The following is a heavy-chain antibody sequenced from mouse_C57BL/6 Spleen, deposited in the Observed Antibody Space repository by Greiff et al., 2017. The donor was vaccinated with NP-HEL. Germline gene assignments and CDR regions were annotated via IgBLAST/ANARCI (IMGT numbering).Heavy chain of an antibody. J-gene: IGHJ4*01. CDR1: GFTFSDYY. CDR3: ARGGSSNYAMDY. Sequence: EVQLQESEGGLVQPGSSMKLSCTASGFTFSDYYMAWVRQVPEKGLEWVANINYDGSSTYYLDSLKSRFIISRDNAKNILYLQMSSLKSEDTATYYCARGGSSNYAMDYWGQGTSVTVSS. V-gene: IGHV5-16*01. D-gene: IGHD1-1*01. CDR2: INYDGSST.